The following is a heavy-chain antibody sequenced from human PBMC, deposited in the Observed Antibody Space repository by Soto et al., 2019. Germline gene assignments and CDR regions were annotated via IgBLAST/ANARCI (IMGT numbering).Heavy chain of an antibody. CDR1: GGSVSSGGYH. D-gene: IGHD1-20*01. Sequence: QVQLQESGPGLVKPSQTLSLTCTVSGGSVSSGGYHWSWIRQFPGKGLEWIGSIYYSGSSYYNPCLKSRVTISVDTSKNQFSLKLSFVTAADTAMYYCARDLGNWNAFDYWGQGALVTVSS. V-gene: IGHV4-31*03. J-gene: IGHJ4*02. CDR3: ARDLGNWNAFDY. CDR2: IYYSGSS.